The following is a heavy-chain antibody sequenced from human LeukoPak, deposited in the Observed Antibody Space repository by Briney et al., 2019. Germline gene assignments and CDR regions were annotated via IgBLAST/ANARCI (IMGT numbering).Heavy chain of an antibody. V-gene: IGHV1-2*02. CDR3: ARHPYSGSYHFDY. D-gene: IGHD1-26*01. CDR1: GYIFTGYY. CDR2: INPNSGGT. J-gene: IGHJ4*02. Sequence: ASVKVSCKASGYIFTGYYMHWVRQAPGQGLEWMGWINPNSGGTNSAQEFQGRVTMTRDTSISTAYMELSRLTSDDTAVYYCARHPYSGSYHFDYWGQGTLVTVSS.